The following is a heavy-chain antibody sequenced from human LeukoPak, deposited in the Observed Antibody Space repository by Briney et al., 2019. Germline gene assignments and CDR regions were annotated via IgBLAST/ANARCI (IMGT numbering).Heavy chain of an antibody. Sequence: PGGSLRLSCAASGFTFSSYSMNWVRQAPGKGLEWVSYISSSSSTIYYADSVKGRFTISRDNAKNSLYLQMNSLRAEDTAVYYCARDISGGTRGYWGQGTLVTVSS. J-gene: IGHJ4*02. CDR2: ISSSSSTI. V-gene: IGHV3-48*04. D-gene: IGHD2-15*01. CDR1: GFTFSSYS. CDR3: ARDISGGTRGY.